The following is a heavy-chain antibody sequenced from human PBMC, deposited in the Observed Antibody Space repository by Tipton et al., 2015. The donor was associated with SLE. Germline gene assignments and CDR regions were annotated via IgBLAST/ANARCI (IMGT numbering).Heavy chain of an antibody. CDR2: ISHTGTI. CDR1: GESFGGFY. J-gene: IGHJ3*01. Sequence: TLSLTCTVSGESFGGFYWNWIRQPPGKGLEWIGKISHTGTINYHPSLKSRLTISLDTSKNQFSLNLSSVTAADTAIYYCARLSTRLVRDAFDLWGQGTMVTVSS. CDR3: ARLSTRLVRDAFDL. V-gene: IGHV4-34*01. D-gene: IGHD1-1*01.